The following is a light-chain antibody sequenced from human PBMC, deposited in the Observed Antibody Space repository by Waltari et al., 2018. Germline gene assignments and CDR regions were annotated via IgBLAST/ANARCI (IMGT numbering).Light chain of an antibody. Sequence: SSDLTQDPAVSVALGQTVRIICQGDSLSRYSASWYQQRPGQAPILVLYGQNDRPSGIPDRFSGSTSGNTASLTITGAQAEDEADYYCHSRDTSSTRFFGGGTRLTV. J-gene: IGLJ2*01. CDR3: HSRDTSSTRF. CDR2: GQN. CDR1: SLSRYS. V-gene: IGLV3-19*01.